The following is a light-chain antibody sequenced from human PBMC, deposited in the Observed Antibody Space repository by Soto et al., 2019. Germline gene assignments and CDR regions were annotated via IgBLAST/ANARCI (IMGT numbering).Light chain of an antibody. CDR3: QQYDNLPPYT. V-gene: IGKV1-33*01. Sequence: DIQMTQSPSSLSASLGDRVTITCQASRDISVYLNWYQQKPGKPPKLIVYDASNLQTGVPSRFSGSGSGTHFSFTIGSLQPDDIATYYCQQYDNLPPYTFGQGTTLEIK. CDR1: RDISVY. CDR2: DAS. J-gene: IGKJ2*01.